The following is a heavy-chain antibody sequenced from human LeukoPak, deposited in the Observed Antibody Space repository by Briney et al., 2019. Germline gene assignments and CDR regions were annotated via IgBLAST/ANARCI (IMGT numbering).Heavy chain of an antibody. Sequence: SETLSLTCAVYGGSFSGYYWSWIRQPPGKGLEWIGEINHSGSTNYNPSLKSRVTISVDTSKNQFSLKLSSVTAADTAVYYCAGGSGSYRYYFDYWGQGTLVTVSS. CDR1: GGSFSGYY. CDR2: INHSGST. V-gene: IGHV4-34*01. D-gene: IGHD3-10*01. J-gene: IGHJ4*02. CDR3: AGGSGSYRYYFDY.